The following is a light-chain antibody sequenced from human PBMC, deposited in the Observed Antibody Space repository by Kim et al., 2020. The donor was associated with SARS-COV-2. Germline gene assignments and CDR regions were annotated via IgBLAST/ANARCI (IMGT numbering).Light chain of an antibody. CDR2: GAS. Sequence: EIVLTQSPGTLSSVPGERATLSCRASQPLFRSFVAWYQQKSGQAPRLLIEGASTRASGIPDRFRGSGSGTDFTLTINRLEPEDYAVYYCQQYGNPVQTFGQGTKVDIK. CDR1: QPLFRSF. J-gene: IGKJ1*01. CDR3: QQYGNPVQT. V-gene: IGKV3-20*01.